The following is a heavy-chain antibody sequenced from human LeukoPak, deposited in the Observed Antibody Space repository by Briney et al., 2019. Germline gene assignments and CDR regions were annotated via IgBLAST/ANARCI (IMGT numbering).Heavy chain of an antibody. V-gene: IGHV3-21*01. J-gene: IGHJ3*02. CDR3: ARGHYCSGGSCYPNDAFDI. D-gene: IGHD2-15*01. CDR1: GFTFSSYS. CDR2: IISSSSYI. Sequence: GGCLRLSCAASGFTFSSYSMNWVRQAPGKGLEWVSSIISSSSYIYYADSVKGRFTISRDNAKNSLYLQMNSLRAEGTAVYYCARGHYCSGGSCYPNDAFDIWGQGTMVTVSS.